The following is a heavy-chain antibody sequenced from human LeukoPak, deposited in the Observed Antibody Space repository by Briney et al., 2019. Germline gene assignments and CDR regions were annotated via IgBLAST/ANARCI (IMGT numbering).Heavy chain of an antibody. CDR1: GGSISSSSYY. D-gene: IGHD6-6*01. J-gene: IGHJ4*02. CDR3: ARRPSSIAPDY. Sequence: PSETLSLTCTVSGGSISSSSYYWGWIRQPPGKGLEWIGSIYYSGSTYYNPSLKSRVTISVDTSKNQFSLKLSSVTAADTAVYYCARRPSSIAPDYWGQGTLVTVSS. CDR2: IYYSGST. V-gene: IGHV4-39*01.